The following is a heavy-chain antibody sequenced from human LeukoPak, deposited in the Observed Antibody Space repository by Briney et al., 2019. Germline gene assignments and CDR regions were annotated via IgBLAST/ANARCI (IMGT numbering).Heavy chain of an antibody. J-gene: IGHJ2*01. Sequence: GGSLRLSCAVSGFTLSSYWMHWVRQSPGKGPAWVSRITSDGSATDYADSVRGRFTVSRDNAKNTLFLHMDSLRVEDTAVYYCARDASPGYFDLWGRGTLVTVSS. CDR3: ARDASPGYFDL. CDR1: GFTLSSYW. V-gene: IGHV3-74*01. CDR2: ITSDGSAT.